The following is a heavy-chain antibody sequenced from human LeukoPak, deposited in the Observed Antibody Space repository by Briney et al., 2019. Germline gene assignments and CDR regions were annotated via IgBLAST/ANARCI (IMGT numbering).Heavy chain of an antibody. CDR2: IIPIFGTA. J-gene: IGHJ6*03. CDR1: GYTFTGYY. D-gene: IGHD3-10*01. Sequence: GASVKVSCKASGYTFTGYYMHWVRQAPGQGLEWMGGIIPIFGTANYAQKFQGRVTITADKSTSTAYMELSSLRSEDTAVYYCARGGSGRSHYYYYYMDVWGKGTTVTVSS. V-gene: IGHV1-69*06. CDR3: ARGGSGRSHYYYYYMDV.